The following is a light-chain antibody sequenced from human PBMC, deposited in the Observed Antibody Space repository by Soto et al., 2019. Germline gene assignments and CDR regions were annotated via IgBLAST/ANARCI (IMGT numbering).Light chain of an antibody. CDR2: NNL. V-gene: IGLV1-40*01. CDR1: SSNFGAGYE. J-gene: IGLJ1*01. Sequence: QSVLTQPSSVSGAPGQRVTISCTGSSSNFGAGYEVHWYKQVPGAAPTLVIFNNLNRPSGVPERFSGSKSGTSASLVISGLQAEDEADYYCQSFDSSLRVYVFGSGTKLTGL. CDR3: QSFDSSLRVYV.